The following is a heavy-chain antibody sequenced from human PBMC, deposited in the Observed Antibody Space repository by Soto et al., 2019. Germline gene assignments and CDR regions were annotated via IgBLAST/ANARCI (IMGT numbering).Heavy chain of an antibody. CDR3: AKETYTTYYDYVWGSYRYTNDAFDI. J-gene: IGHJ3*02. CDR2: ISGSGGST. Sequence: GGSLRLSCAASGFTFSSYAMSWVRQAPGKGLEWVSAISGSGGSTYYADSVKGRFTISRDNSKNTLYLQMNSLRAEDTAVYYCAKETYTTYYDYVWGSYRYTNDAFDIWGQGTMVTVSS. CDR1: GFTFSSYA. D-gene: IGHD3-16*02. V-gene: IGHV3-23*01.